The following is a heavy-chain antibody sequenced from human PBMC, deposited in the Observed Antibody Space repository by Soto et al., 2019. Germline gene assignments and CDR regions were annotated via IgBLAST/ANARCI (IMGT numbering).Heavy chain of an antibody. CDR2: IYYSGST. Sequence: SETLSLTCTVSGGPISSGDYYGSWIRQPPGKGLEWIGYIYYSGSTYYNPSLKSRFTISVDTSKNHFSLKLSSVTAADTAVYYCARDSTYYDFWSGPSAWGQGTLVTGSS. J-gene: IGHJ5*02. CDR1: GGPISSGDYY. V-gene: IGHV4-30-4*01. D-gene: IGHD3-3*01. CDR3: ARDSTYYDFWSGPSA.